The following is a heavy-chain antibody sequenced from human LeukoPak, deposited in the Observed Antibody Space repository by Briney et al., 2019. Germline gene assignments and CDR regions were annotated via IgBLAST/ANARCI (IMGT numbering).Heavy chain of an antibody. D-gene: IGHD6-6*01. V-gene: IGHV4-59*01. Sequence: SETLSLTCTVSGGSISPYYWSWIRQSPGKGLEWIGYIYHSGKTYYNPSLKSRITISADTSKNQFSLKVTSVTAADTAVYYCARDWGVTGRPGYMDVWGKGTTVTISS. CDR3: ARDWGVTGRPGYMDV. CDR1: GGSISPYY. CDR2: IYHSGKT. J-gene: IGHJ6*03.